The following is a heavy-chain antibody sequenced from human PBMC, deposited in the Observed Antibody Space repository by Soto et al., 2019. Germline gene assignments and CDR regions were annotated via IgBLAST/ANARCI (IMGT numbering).Heavy chain of an antibody. V-gene: IGHV3-23*01. CDR1: GFTFSGYA. CDR3: GRAGRTLRNTMGGYCSSGMVV. Sequence: GGALRVSCAASGFTFSGYAMSWVRHAPGKGREWVSAISGSGGSTYYADSVKGRFTISRDNSKNTLYLQMNSLRAEATAVYYCGRAGRTLRNTMGGYCSSGMVVWGLRATVT. J-gene: IGHJ6*02. CDR2: ISGSGGST. D-gene: IGHD3-10*01.